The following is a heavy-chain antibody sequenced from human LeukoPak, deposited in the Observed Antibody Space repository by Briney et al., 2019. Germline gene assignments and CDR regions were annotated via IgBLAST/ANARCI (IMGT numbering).Heavy chain of an antibody. Sequence: PSETLSLTCTVSGGSISNYHWSWIRQPAGKGLEWIGQIHTSGSTNYNPPLKSRVSMSIDTTEDQVSLTIRSVTAADTAFYYCARRYISSGWSFDYWGQGTLVTVSS. D-gene: IGHD6-19*01. CDR3: ARRYISSGWSFDY. V-gene: IGHV4-4*07. CDR2: IHTSGST. J-gene: IGHJ4*02. CDR1: GGSISNYH.